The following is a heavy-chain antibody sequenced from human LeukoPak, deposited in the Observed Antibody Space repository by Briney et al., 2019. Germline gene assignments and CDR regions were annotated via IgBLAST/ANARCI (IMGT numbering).Heavy chain of an antibody. Sequence: SETLSLTCTVSGGSISSYYWSWIRQPPGKGLEWIGYIYYSGSTNYNPSLKSRVTISVDTSKNQFSLKLSSVTAADTAVYYCARGGILGTDAPHYYYMDVWGKGTTVTVSS. V-gene: IGHV4-59*01. CDR2: IYYSGST. CDR1: GGSISSYY. CDR3: ARGGILGTDAPHYYYMDV. J-gene: IGHJ6*03. D-gene: IGHD7-27*01.